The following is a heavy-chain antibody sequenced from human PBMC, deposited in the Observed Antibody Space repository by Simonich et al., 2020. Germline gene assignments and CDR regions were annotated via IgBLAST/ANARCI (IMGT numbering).Heavy chain of an antibody. V-gene: IGHV3-30*07. CDR2: ISYDRSNK. CDR1: GFTFSSYA. Sequence: QVQLVESGGGVVQPGMSLSLSCSASGFTFSSYAMHWVRQAPGKGLEWVAVISYDRSNKYYADSVKGRFTISRDNSKNTLYLQMNSLRAEDTAVYYCAREGLLLDAFDIWGQGTMVTVSS. J-gene: IGHJ3*02. CDR3: AREGLLLDAFDI. D-gene: IGHD2-15*01.